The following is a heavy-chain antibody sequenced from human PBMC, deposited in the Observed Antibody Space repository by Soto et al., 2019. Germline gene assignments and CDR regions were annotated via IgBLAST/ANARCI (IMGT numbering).Heavy chain of an antibody. CDR3: ARERKAARPMGYYYYYGMDV. J-gene: IGHJ6*02. CDR2: ISAYNGNT. CDR1: GYTFTSYG. D-gene: IGHD6-6*01. V-gene: IGHV1-18*04. Sequence: ASVKVSCKASGYTFTSYGISWVRQAPGQGLEWMGWISAYNGNTNYVQKLQGRVTMTTDTSTSTAYMELRSLRSDDTAVYYFARERKAARPMGYYYYYGMDVWGQGTTVTVSS.